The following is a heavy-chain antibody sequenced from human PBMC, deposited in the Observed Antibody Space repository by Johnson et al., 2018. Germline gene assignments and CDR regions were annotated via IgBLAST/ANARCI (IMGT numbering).Heavy chain of an antibody. CDR1: GFTFTSYW. V-gene: IGHV3-7*01. CDR2: IKQDESEK. D-gene: IGHD1-26*01. CDR3: AIDGGVGGPSPHYYYGMDV. Sequence: VQLVESGGGLVQPGGSLRLSCAASGFTFTSYWMGWVRQAPGKGLEWVANIKQDESEKHYVDSVKGRFTISRDNAKNSLYLQMNSLRVEDTAVYYCAIDGGVGGPSPHYYYGMDVWGQGTTVTVAS. J-gene: IGHJ6*02.